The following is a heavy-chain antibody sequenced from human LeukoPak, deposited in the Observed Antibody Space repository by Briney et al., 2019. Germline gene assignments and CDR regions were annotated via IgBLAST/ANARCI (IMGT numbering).Heavy chain of an antibody. J-gene: IGHJ4*02. CDR3: ARGDYGDYV. Sequence: SETLPLTCTVSGGSISSSGYYWGWIRQPPGKGLEWIGYIYYSGSTNYNPSLKSRVTISVDTSKNQFSLKLSSVTAADTAVYYCARGDYGDYVWGQGTLVTVSS. V-gene: IGHV4-61*08. CDR2: IYYSGST. D-gene: IGHD4-17*01. CDR1: GGSISSSGYY.